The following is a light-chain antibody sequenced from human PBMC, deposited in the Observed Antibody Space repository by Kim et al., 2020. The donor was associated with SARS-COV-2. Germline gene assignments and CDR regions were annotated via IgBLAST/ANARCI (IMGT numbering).Light chain of an antibody. V-gene: IGLV2-14*03. CDR3: SSFSSSSRYV. CDR2: DVS. Sequence: GQSVTSSCTGARSDIAAYNYVSWYQQHPGKAPKLMIYDVSERPSGVSHRFSGSKSGDTASLTISGLQTEDEADYYCSSFSSSSRYVFGTGTKVTVL. CDR1: RSDIAAYNY. J-gene: IGLJ1*01.